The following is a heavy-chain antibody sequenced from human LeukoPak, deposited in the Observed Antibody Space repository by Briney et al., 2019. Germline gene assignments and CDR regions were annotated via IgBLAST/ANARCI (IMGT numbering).Heavy chain of an antibody. CDR1: GFTFSDYY. J-gene: IGHJ6*02. V-gene: IGHV3-11*05. CDR3: ARGSYYYYYGMDV. Sequence: KPGGSLRLSCAASGFTFSDYYMSWIRQAPGKELEWVSYISSSSSYTNYADSVKGRFTISRDNAKNSLYLQMNSLRAEDTAVYYCARGSYYYYYGMDVWGQGTTVTVSS. CDR2: ISSSSSYT.